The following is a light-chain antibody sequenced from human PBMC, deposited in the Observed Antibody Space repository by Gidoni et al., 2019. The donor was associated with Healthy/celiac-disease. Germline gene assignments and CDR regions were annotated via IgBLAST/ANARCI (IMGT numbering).Light chain of an antibody. J-gene: IGLJ1*01. CDR2: RNN. Sequence: QSVLTQPPSASGTPGQRVTISCSGSSSNIGSNYVYWYQQLPGTAPAKLLIYRNNQRPSGVPDRFSGSKSGTSASLAISGLRSEDEADYYCAAWDDSLSGYVFGTGTKVTVL. CDR1: SSNIGSNY. CDR3: AAWDDSLSGYV. V-gene: IGLV1-47*01.